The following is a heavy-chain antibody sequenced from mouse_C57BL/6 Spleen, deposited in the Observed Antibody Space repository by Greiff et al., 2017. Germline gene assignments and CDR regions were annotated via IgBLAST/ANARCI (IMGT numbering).Heavy chain of an antibody. J-gene: IGHJ1*03. CDR2: ISSGSSTI. D-gene: IGHD1-1*01. CDR1: GFTFSDYG. CDR3: ARGGYYGSSYLWYFDV. Sequence: DVMLVESGGGLVKPGGSLKLSCAASGFTFSDYGMHWVRQAPEKGLEWVAYISSGSSTIYYADTVKGRFTISRDNAKNTLFLQMTSLRSEDTAMYYCARGGYYGSSYLWYFDVWGTGTTVTVSS. V-gene: IGHV5-17*01.